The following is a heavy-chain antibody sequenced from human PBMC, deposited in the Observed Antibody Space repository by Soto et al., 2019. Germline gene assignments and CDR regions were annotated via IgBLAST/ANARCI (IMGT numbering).Heavy chain of an antibody. CDR1: GGSISSYY. Sequence: QVQLQESGPGLVKPSETVSLTCTVSGGSISSYYWSWIRQPPGKGLEWIGYIYYSGSTNYNPSLKRRVTISVDTSKNQFSLKLSSVTAADTAVYYCARAGDYYDGSGYYFDYWGQGTLVTVSS. V-gene: IGHV4-59*01. J-gene: IGHJ4*02. CDR2: IYYSGST. D-gene: IGHD3-22*01. CDR3: ARAGDYYDGSGYYFDY.